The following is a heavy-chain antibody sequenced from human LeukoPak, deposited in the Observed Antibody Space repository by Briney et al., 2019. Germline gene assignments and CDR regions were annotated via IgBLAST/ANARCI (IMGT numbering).Heavy chain of an antibody. CDR3: ARGIAAAGSDYYYYYMDV. V-gene: IGHV4-59*01. D-gene: IGHD6-13*01. J-gene: IGHJ6*03. CDR2: IYYSRST. Sequence: PSETLSLTCTVSGGSISSYYWSWIRQPPGKGLEWIGYIYYSRSTNYNPSLKSRVTISVDTPKNQFSLKLSSVTAADTAVHYCARGIAAAGSDYYYYYMDVWGKGTTVTVSS. CDR1: GGSISSYY.